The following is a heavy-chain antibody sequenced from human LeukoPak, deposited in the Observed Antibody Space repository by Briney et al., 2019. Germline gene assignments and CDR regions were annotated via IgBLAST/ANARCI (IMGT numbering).Heavy chain of an antibody. CDR3: SPPQEYHDSSGESRNPYLFDH. Sequence: VSGPTLVNPTQTLTLTCTFSGFSLRTRAVGVGWIRQPPGKALEWLALICWDDDKRYSPSLKSRLTITKGTSKNQVVLTMTNMDPVENANYYRSPPQEYHDSSGESRNPYLFDHRGQGALVTVSS. D-gene: IGHD3-22*01. V-gene: IGHV2-5*02. CDR2: ICWDDDK. J-gene: IGHJ4*02. CDR1: GFSLRTRAVG.